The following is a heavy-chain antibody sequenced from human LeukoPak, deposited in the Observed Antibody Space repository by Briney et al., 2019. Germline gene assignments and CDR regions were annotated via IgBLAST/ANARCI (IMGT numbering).Heavy chain of an antibody. CDR3: ARDLRSYYYGSGSYYYYYMDV. D-gene: IGHD3-10*01. Sequence: PSETLSHTCTVSGGSISSYYWSWIRQPPGKGLEWIGYIYYSGSTNYNPSLKSRVTISVDTSKNQFSLKLSSVTAADTAVYYCARDLRSYYYGSGSYYYYYMDVWGKGTTVTVSS. CDR1: GGSISSYY. CDR2: IYYSGST. V-gene: IGHV4-59*01. J-gene: IGHJ6*03.